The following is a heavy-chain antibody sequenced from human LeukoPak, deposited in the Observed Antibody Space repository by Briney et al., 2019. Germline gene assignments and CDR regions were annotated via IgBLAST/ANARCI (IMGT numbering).Heavy chain of an antibody. D-gene: IGHD4-11*01. J-gene: IGHJ4*02. CDR3: AREGLMTTFYAGYVDY. CDR1: GGSFSGYY. Sequence: SETLSLTCAVYGGSFSGYYWSWIRQPPGKGLEWIGEINHSGSTNYNPSLKSRVTISVDTSKNQFSLKLSSVTAADTAVYYCAREGLMTTFYAGYVDYWGQGTLVTVSS. V-gene: IGHV4-34*01. CDR2: INHSGST.